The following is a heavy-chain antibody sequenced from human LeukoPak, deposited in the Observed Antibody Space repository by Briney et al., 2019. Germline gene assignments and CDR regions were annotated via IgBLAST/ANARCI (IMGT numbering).Heavy chain of an antibody. Sequence: GGSLRLSCAASGFTFSSYAMSWVRQAPGIGLEWVAVIWYDGSKKYYADSVKGRFTISRDNSKNIVYLQMNSLRAEDTAVYYCARVSGDDGYKDDVFDIWGQGTMVTVSS. CDR3: ARVSGDDGYKDDVFDI. CDR2: IWYDGSKK. J-gene: IGHJ3*02. CDR1: GFTFSSYA. D-gene: IGHD5-24*01. V-gene: IGHV3-33*08.